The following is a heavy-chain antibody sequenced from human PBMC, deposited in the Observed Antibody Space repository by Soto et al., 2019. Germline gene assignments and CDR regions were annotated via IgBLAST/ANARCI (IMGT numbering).Heavy chain of an antibody. V-gene: IGHV1-18*04. CDR3: AREPYDFWSGYYKDYGMDV. CDR1: GYTFTSYG. Sequence: GASVKVSCKASGYTFTSYGISWVRQAPGQGLEWMGWISAYNGNTNYAQKLQGRVTMTTDTSTSTAYMELRSLRSDDTAVYYCAREPYDFWSGYYKDYGMDVWGKGTTVTVAS. D-gene: IGHD3-3*01. CDR2: ISAYNGNT. J-gene: IGHJ6*04.